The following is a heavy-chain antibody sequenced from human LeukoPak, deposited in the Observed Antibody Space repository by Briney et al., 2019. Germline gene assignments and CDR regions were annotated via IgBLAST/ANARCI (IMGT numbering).Heavy chain of an antibody. D-gene: IGHD5-18*01. CDR3: IADTPDFAPYNFDY. Sequence: PGGSLRLSCAASGFTFSSYAMSWVRQAPGKGLEWVSVISGSGGSTYYADSVKGRFTISRDNSKNTLYLQMNSLKTEDTAVYYCIADTPDFAPYNFDYWGQGTLVTVSS. CDR2: ISGSGGST. CDR1: GFTFSSYA. V-gene: IGHV3-23*01. J-gene: IGHJ4*02.